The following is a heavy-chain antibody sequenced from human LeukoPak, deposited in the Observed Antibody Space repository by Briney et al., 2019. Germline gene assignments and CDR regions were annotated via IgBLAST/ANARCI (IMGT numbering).Heavy chain of an antibody. V-gene: IGHV4-31*03. CDR2: IYYSGST. CDR1: GGSISSGGYY. Sequence: SQTLSLTCTVSGGSISSGGYYWSWIRQHPGKGLEWIGYIYYSGSTYYNPSLKSRVTISVDTSKNQFSLKLSSVTAADTAVYYCARDLASVDTAMYYYYGMDVWGQGTTVTVSS. J-gene: IGHJ6*02. D-gene: IGHD5-18*01. CDR3: ARDLASVDTAMYYYYGMDV.